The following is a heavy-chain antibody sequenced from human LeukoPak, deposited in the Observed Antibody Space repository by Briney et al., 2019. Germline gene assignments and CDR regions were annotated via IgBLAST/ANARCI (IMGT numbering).Heavy chain of an antibody. CDR2: ISGSGGST. D-gene: IGHD3-22*01. CDR3: AKTNYYYDSSGSMYYFDY. V-gene: IGHV3-23*01. Sequence: GGSLRLSCAASGFTFSSYAMSWVRQAPGKGLEWVSAISGSGGSTYYADSVKGRFTISRDNSKYTLYLQMNSLRAEDTAVYYCAKTNYYYDSSGSMYYFDYWGQGTLVTVSS. J-gene: IGHJ4*02. CDR1: GFTFSSYA.